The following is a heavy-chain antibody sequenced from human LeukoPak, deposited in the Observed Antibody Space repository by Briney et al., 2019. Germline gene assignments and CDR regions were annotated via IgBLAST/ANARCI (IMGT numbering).Heavy chain of an antibody. CDR3: ARAPMVAGFYFDY. CDR2: ISSSSSYI. Sequence: GGSLRLSCAASGFTFSSYSMNWVRQAPGKGLEWVSSISSSSSYIYYADSVKGRFTISRDNAENSLYLQMNSLRAEDTAVYYCARAPMVAGFYFDYWGQGTLVTVSS. J-gene: IGHJ4*02. V-gene: IGHV3-21*01. CDR1: GFTFSSYS. D-gene: IGHD6-19*01.